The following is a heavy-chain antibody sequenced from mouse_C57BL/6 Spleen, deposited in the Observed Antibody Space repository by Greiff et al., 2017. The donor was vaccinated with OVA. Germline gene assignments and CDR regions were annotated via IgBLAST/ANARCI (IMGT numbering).Heavy chain of an antibody. V-gene: IGHV5-4*01. CDR3: ARDRENGYYVWYFDV. J-gene: IGHJ1*03. CDR2: ISDGGSYT. D-gene: IGHD2-3*01. Sequence: EVKVVESGGGLVKPGGSLKLSCAASGFTFSSYAMSWVRQTPEKRLEWVATISDGGSYTYYPDNVKGRFTISRDNAKNNLYLQMSHLKSEDTAMYYCARDRENGYYVWYFDVWGTGTTVTVSS. CDR1: GFTFSSYA.